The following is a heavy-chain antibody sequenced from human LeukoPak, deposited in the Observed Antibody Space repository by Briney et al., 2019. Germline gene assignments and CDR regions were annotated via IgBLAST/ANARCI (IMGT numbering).Heavy chain of an antibody. J-gene: IGHJ4*02. CDR2: ITSDGSST. CDR1: GFTFSSYW. Sequence: GGSLRLSCAASGFTFSSYWMHWVRQAPGKGLVWVSRITSDGSSTSYADSVKGRFTMSRDNAKNTLYLQVNSLRAEDTAVYYCAKDHRPKGAFDYWGQGTLVTVSS. V-gene: IGHV3-74*01. CDR3: AKDHRPKGAFDY. D-gene: IGHD6-6*01.